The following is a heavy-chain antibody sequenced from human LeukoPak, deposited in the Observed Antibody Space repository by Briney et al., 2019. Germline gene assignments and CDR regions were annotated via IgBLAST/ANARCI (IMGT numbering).Heavy chain of an antibody. Sequence: GAPLKISCEGSGYCFTSYWIGWVRPMPGKGLEWMGIIYPGDSDTRYSPSFQGQVTISANKFISTAYLQWSSLKASDTAMYYCARPAHGAVPRYFDLWGRGTLVTVSS. J-gene: IGHJ2*01. CDR3: ARPAHGAVPRYFDL. D-gene: IGHD4-17*01. CDR1: GYCFTSYW. CDR2: IYPGDSDT. V-gene: IGHV5-51*01.